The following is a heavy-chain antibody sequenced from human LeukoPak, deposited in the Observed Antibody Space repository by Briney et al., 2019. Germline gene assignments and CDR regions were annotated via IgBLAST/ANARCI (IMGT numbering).Heavy chain of an antibody. CDR2: ISSSATYI. CDR3: ARENHGSFDY. V-gene: IGHV3-21*01. J-gene: IGHJ4*02. D-gene: IGHD1-14*01. Sequence: PGGSLRLSCAASGFTFSSYTMNWVRQAPGKGLEWVSSISSSATYIYYADSVKGRFTISRDNAKNSLSLQMNSLRAEDTAVYYCARENHGSFDYWGQGTLVTVSS. CDR1: GFTFSSYT.